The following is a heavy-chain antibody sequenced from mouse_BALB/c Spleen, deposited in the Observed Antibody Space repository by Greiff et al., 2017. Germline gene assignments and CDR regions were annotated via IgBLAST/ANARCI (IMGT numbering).Heavy chain of an antibody. Sequence: EVKLVESGGGLVQPGGSRKLSCAASGFTFSDYGMAWVRQAPGKGPEWVAFISNLAYSIYYADTVTGRFTISRENAKNTLYLEMSSLRSEDTAMYYCARDGGYWGQGTLVTVSA. J-gene: IGHJ3*01. CDR2: ISNLAYSI. CDR1: GFTFSDYG. V-gene: IGHV5-15*02. CDR3: ARDGGY.